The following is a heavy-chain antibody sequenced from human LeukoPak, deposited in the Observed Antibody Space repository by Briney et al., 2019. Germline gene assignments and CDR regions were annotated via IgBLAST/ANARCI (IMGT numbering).Heavy chain of an antibody. CDR2: ISGSGGST. Sequence: GGSLRLSCAASGFTFSSYGMSWVRQAAGKGLEWVSGISGSGGSTYYADSVKGRFTISRDNSKNTLYLQMNSLRAEDTAVYYCAKGRWLRYYFDYWGQGTLVTVSS. D-gene: IGHD5-12*01. V-gene: IGHV3-23*01. J-gene: IGHJ4*02. CDR1: GFTFSSYG. CDR3: AKGRWLRYYFDY.